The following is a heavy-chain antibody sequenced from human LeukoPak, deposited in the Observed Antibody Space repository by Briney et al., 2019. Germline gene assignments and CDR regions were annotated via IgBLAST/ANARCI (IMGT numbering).Heavy chain of an antibody. CDR3: ARDSSKPEKYFQH. CDR1: GFTLRSYG. CDR2: IWNDASKE. V-gene: IGHV3-33*01. J-gene: IGHJ1*01. D-gene: IGHD2-2*01. Sequence: GGSLRLSCVASGFTLRSYGMHWVRQAPGKGLEWVAVIWNDASKEDYADSVKGRFTISRDESKNTVYLQMDSLRAEDTAVYYCARDSSKPEKYFQHWGQGTLVTVSS.